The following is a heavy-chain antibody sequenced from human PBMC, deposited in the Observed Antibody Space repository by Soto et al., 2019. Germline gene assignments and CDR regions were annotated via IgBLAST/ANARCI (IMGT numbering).Heavy chain of an antibody. CDR1: GYTFSSYS. J-gene: IGHJ4*02. Sequence: QIKMVQSGAEVKQPGASVKISCKTSGYTFSSYSINWVRQEPGQGLEWMAWISTTSGNTHYAERVQGRVTVTLDKSARTAFMEMWGLTSDDTAVYFCARDNGYYDFWGQGTLVTVSS. CDR2: ISTTSGNT. D-gene: IGHD2-8*01. CDR3: ARDNGYYDF. V-gene: IGHV1-18*01.